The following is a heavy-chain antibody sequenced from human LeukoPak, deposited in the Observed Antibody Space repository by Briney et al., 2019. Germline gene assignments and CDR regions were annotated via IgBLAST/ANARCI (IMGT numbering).Heavy chain of an antibody. CDR3: ARVLRYFDWFFDY. J-gene: IGHJ4*02. CDR2: ISYDGSNE. CDR1: GFTFSSYV. D-gene: IGHD3-9*01. V-gene: IGHV3-30*14. Sequence: GGSLRLSCAASGFTFSSYVMHWVRQAPGKGLEWVAIISYDGSNEYYADSVKGRFTISRDNSKNTLYLQMNSLRAEDTAVYHCARVLRYFDWFFDYWGQGTLVTVSS.